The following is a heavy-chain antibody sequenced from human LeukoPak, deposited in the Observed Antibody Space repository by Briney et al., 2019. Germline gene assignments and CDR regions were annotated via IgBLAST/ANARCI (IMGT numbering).Heavy chain of an antibody. V-gene: IGHV5-51*01. D-gene: IGHD3-3*01. CDR2: IYPGDSDT. Sequence: GESLKISCKGSGYSFTSYWIGWVRQMPGKGLEWMGIIYPGDSDTRYSPSFQGQVTISADKSISTAYLRWSSLKASDTAMYYCARITTIFGTYYYYMDVWGKGTTVTVSS. J-gene: IGHJ6*03. CDR3: ARITTIFGTYYYYMDV. CDR1: GYSFTSYW.